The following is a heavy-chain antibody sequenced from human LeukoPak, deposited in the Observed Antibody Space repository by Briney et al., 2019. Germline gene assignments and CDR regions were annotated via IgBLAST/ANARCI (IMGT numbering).Heavy chain of an antibody. J-gene: IGHJ4*02. D-gene: IGHD3-10*01. CDR3: VRGDDIGKHPTRAYYFDI. Sequence: GGSLRLSCAASRFTFTRHAMSWVRQSPGKGLEWVSTTGLESVHTLCADSVQGRFTVSRDNSRNTLDLQMDNLTVDDTAIYYCVRGDDIGKHPTRAYYFDIWGQGTLVSVSS. CDR1: RFTFTRHA. V-gene: IGHV3-23*01. CDR2: TGLESVHT.